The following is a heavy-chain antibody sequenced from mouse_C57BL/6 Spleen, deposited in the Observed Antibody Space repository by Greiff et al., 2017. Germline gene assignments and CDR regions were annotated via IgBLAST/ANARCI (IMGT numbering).Heavy chain of an antibody. D-gene: IGHD1-1*01. V-gene: IGHV1-80*01. CDR2: IYPGDGDT. Sequence: VKLQESGAELVKPGASVKISCKASGYAFSSYWMNWVKQRPGKGLEWIGQIYPGDGDTNYNGKFKGKATLTADKSSSTAYMQLSSLTSEDSAVYFCARGDFYDYFDYWGQGTTLTVSS. J-gene: IGHJ2*01. CDR3: ARGDFYDYFDY. CDR1: GYAFSSYW.